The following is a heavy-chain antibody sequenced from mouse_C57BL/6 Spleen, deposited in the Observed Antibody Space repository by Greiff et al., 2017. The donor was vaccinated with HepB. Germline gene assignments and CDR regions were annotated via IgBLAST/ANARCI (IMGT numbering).Heavy chain of an antibody. CDR2: IWRGGST. Sequence: QVQLQQSGPGLVQPSQSLSITCTVSGFSLTSYGVHWVRQSPGKGLEWLGVIWRGGSTDYNAAFMSRLSITKDNSKSQVFFKMNSLQADDTAIYYCAKNDYGSSCYAMDYWGQGTSVTVSS. CDR1: GFSLTSYG. D-gene: IGHD1-1*01. V-gene: IGHV2-5*01. CDR3: AKNDYGSSCYAMDY. J-gene: IGHJ4*01.